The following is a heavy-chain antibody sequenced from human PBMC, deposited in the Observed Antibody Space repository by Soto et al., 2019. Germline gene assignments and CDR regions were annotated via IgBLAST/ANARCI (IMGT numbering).Heavy chain of an antibody. D-gene: IGHD6-13*01. J-gene: IGHJ6*02. V-gene: IGHV3-11*01. Sequence: GGSLRLSCAASGFTFSDYCMSWIRQAPGKGLEWVSYISSSGSTIYYADSVKGRFTISRDNAKNSLYLQMNSLRAEDTAVYYCARVGIAAAGTGSYYYGMDVWGQGTTVTVSS. CDR1: GFTFSDYC. CDR3: ARVGIAAAGTGSYYYGMDV. CDR2: ISSSGSTI.